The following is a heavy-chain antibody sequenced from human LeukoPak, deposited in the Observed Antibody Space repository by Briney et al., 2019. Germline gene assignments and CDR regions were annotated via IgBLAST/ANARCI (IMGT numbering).Heavy chain of an antibody. V-gene: IGHV4-39*07. D-gene: IGHD3-10*01. CDR1: GGSISSSSYY. J-gene: IGHJ4*02. Sequence: PSETLSLTCTVSGGSISSSSYYWGWIRQPPGKGLEWIGSIYYSGSTYYNPSLKSRVTIPVDTSKNQFSLKLSSVTAADTAVYYCARENVLLWFGELSPEYYFDYWGQGTLVTVSS. CDR3: ARENVLLWFGELSPEYYFDY. CDR2: IYYSGST.